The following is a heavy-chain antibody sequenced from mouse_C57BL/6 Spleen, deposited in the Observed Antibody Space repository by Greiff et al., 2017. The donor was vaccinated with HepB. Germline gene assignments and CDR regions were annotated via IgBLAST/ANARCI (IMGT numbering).Heavy chain of an antibody. CDR1: GYAFTNYL. CDR3: ARSKFYYGSSPYYYAMDY. V-gene: IGHV1-54*01. Sequence: QVQLQQSGAELVRPGTSVKVSCKASGYAFTNYLIEWVKQRPGQGLEWIGVINPGRGGTNYNEKFKCKATLTADKSSSTAYMQLSSLTSEDSAVYLCARSKFYYGSSPYYYAMDYWGQGTSVTVSS. D-gene: IGHD1-1*01. CDR2: INPGRGGT. J-gene: IGHJ4*01.